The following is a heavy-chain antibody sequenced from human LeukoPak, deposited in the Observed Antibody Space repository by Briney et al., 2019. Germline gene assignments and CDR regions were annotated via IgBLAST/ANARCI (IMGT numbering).Heavy chain of an antibody. D-gene: IGHD3-10*02. CDR2: ISSSSSYI. CDR3: ARGVFNAFGI. CDR1: GFTFSSYS. J-gene: IGHJ3*02. V-gene: IGHV3-21*01. Sequence: GGSLRLSCAASGFTFSSYSMNWVRQAPGKGLEWVSSISSSSSYIYYADSVKGRFTISRDNDKNSLYLQMNSLRAEDTAVYYCARGVFNAFGIWGQGTMVTVSS.